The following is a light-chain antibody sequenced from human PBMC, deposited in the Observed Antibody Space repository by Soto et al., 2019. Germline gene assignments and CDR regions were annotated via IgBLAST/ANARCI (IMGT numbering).Light chain of an antibody. CDR3: QQYGRGPRMYA. Sequence: EIVLTQSPGTLSLSPGERATLSCRASQSVNSNFLGWYQQKPGQAPRLLIYGTSTRAAGAPDRFSGSGSGTDFTLSSTGLEPEDFGMYYWQQYGRGPRMYAFGEGTKVGVK. V-gene: IGKV3-20*01. CDR1: QSVNSNF. J-gene: IGKJ2*01. CDR2: GTS.